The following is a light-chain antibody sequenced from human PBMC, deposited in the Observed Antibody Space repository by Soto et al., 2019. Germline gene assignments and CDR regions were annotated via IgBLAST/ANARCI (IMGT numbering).Light chain of an antibody. CDR1: KLGDKY. Sequence: SYELTQPPSVSVSPGQTASITCSGYKLGDKYACWYQQKPGQSPVLVIYQDSKRPSGIPERFSGSHSGNTATLTISGTQAMDEADYYCQAWDSSTVVFGGGTKVTVL. CDR2: QDS. V-gene: IGLV3-1*01. J-gene: IGLJ2*01. CDR3: QAWDSSTVV.